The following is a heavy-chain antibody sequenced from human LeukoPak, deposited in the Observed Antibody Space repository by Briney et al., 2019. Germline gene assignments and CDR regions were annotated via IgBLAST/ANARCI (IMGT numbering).Heavy chain of an antibody. V-gene: IGHV4-39*01. CDR3: ARRVLNYSFPDY. J-gene: IGHJ4*02. Sequence: SETLSLTCTVSGGSISSSSYYWGWIRQPPGKGLEWIGSIYYSGSTYYNPSLKSRVTISVDTSKNQFSLKLSSVTAADTAVYYCARRVLNYSFPDYWGQGTLVTVSS. D-gene: IGHD6-13*01. CDR1: GGSISSSSYY. CDR2: IYYSGST.